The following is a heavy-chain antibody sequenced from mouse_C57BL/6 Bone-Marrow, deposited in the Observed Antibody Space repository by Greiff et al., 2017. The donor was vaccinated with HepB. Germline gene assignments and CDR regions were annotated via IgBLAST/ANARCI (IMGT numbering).Heavy chain of an antibody. CDR3: ARRDFDY. Sequence: EVKLMESGGGLVKPGGSPKLSCAASGFTFSSYTMSWVRQTPEKRLEWVATISGGGGNTYYPDSVKGRFTISRDNAKNTLYLQMSSLRSEDTALYYCARRDFDYWGQGTTLTVSS. CDR2: ISGGGGNT. CDR1: GFTFSSYT. V-gene: IGHV5-9*01. J-gene: IGHJ2*01.